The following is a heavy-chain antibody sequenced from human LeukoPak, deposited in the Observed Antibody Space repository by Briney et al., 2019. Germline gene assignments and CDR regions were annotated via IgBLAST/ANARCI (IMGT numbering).Heavy chain of an antibody. CDR1: GFPFSTYS. J-gene: IGHJ4*02. Sequence: GSLRLSCAGSGFPFSTYSMNWVGQAPGKGQEWVSSIGSSSSHIYYAGSVKGRFTISRDNSKNTLYLQMNSLRAEDTAVYYCARDPAPSLYYDSSLPLYYFDYWGQGTLVTVSS. CDR3: ARDPAPSLYYDSSLPLYYFDY. D-gene: IGHD3-22*01. V-gene: IGHV3-21*01. CDR2: IGSSSSHI.